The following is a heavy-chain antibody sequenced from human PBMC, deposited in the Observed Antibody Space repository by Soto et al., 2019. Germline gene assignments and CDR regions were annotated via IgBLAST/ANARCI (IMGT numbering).Heavy chain of an antibody. D-gene: IGHD3-10*01. CDR1: GGSISSSSYY. J-gene: IGHJ3*02. Sequence: SETLSLTCTVSGGSISSSSYYWGWIRQPPGKGLEWIGSIYYSGSTYYNPSLKSRVTISVDTSKNQFSLKLGSVTAADTAVYYCARHVLLWFGEFNDAFDIWGQGTMVTVSS. CDR2: IYYSGST. CDR3: ARHVLLWFGEFNDAFDI. V-gene: IGHV4-39*01.